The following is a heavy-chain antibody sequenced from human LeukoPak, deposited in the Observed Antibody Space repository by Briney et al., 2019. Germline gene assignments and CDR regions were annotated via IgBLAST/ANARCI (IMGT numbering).Heavy chain of an antibody. J-gene: IGHJ4*02. D-gene: IGHD2-21*01. Sequence: GGSLRLSCAASGFTFSSYAMSWVRQAPGKGLEWVSAISGSGGSTYYADSVKGRFTISRDNSKNTLYLQMNSLRAEDTAVYYCAKDRKACGGDCYGGFDYWGQGTLVTVSS. CDR3: AKDRKACGGDCYGGFDY. CDR1: GFTFSSYA. CDR2: ISGSGGST. V-gene: IGHV3-23*01.